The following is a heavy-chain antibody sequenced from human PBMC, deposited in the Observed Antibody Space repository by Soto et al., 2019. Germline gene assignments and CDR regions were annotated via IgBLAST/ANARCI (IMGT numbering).Heavy chain of an antibody. CDR1: GFTFNNYG. J-gene: IGHJ4*02. Sequence: GGSLRLSCAASGFTFNNYGMHWVRQAPGKGLEWVAVIWYDGSKKFYADSVKGRFTISRDNSKNTLYLQMNSLRAEDTAVYSCARAVSTATYGLAYWGQGTLVTVSS. D-gene: IGHD2-2*01. V-gene: IGHV3-33*01. CDR3: ARAVSTATYGLAY. CDR2: IWYDGSKK.